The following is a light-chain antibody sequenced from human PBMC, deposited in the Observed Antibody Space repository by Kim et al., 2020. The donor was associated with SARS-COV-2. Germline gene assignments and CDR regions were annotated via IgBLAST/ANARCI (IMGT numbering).Light chain of an antibody. CDR3: QSWDSSTAF. Sequence: SYELTQPPSVSVSPGQTASITCSGDKLGDQYACWYQQKPGQSPVLVIYQDSKRPSGIPERFSGSNSGNTATLTISGTQAMDEADYYCQSWDSSTAFFGTG. CDR1: KLGDQY. CDR2: QDS. V-gene: IGLV3-1*01. J-gene: IGLJ1*01.